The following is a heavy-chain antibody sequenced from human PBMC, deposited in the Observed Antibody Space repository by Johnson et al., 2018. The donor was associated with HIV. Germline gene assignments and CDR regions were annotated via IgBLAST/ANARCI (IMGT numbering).Heavy chain of an antibody. CDR1: GFSFSSYA. CDR2: ISYDGSNK. D-gene: IGHD4-23*01. V-gene: IGHV3-30-3*01. J-gene: IGHJ3*02. Sequence: QVQLVESGGGVVQPGRSLRLSCAASGFSFSSYAMHWVRQAPGKGLEWVAVISYDGSNKYYADSVKGRFTISRDNSKNTLYLQMNSLRAEDTAVYYCARNGGTMTSDAFDIWGQGTMVTVSS. CDR3: ARNGGTMTSDAFDI.